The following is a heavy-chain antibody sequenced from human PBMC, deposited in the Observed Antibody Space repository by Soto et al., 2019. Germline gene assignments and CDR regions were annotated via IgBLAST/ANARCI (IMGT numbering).Heavy chain of an antibody. J-gene: IGHJ6*02. CDR3: ARQRGAPPTGYGIDV. CDR2: LYTGDSDI. V-gene: IGHV5-51*01. D-gene: IGHD1-1*01. CDR1: VNLFTSFC. Sequence: GDPMKIYCTRSVNLFTSFCGFWVSQIAGNVRELLGILYTGDSDIRYSPSIQDQVTITDDKSISTAYLQWSSLKASDTAMYYCARQRGAPPTGYGIDVWGQGTTVTVSS.